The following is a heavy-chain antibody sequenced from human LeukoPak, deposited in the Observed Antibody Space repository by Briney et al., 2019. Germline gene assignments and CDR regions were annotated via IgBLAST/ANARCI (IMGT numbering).Heavy chain of an antibody. D-gene: IGHD2-15*01. CDR3: ARVLCSGGSCYYYYYMDV. CDR2: IIPIFGTA. Sequence: SVKVSCKASGGTFSSYAISWVRQAPGQGLEWMGGIIPIFGTANYAQKFQGRVTITADESTSTAYTELSSLRSEDTAVYYCARVLCSGGSCYYYYYMDVWGKGTTVTVSS. CDR1: GGTFSSYA. J-gene: IGHJ6*03. V-gene: IGHV1-69*13.